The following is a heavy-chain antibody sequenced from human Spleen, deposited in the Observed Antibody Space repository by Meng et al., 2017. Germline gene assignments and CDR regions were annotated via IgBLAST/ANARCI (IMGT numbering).Heavy chain of an antibody. J-gene: IGHJ4*02. CDR2: INHSGST. V-gene: IGHV4-34*01. Sequence: VTHQNWGAGLLKPSETLSLTCVVSGGSFSDYYWSWIRQPPGKGLEWIGEINHSGSTNYNPSLESRATISVDTSQNNLSLKLSSVTVADSAVYYCARGPTTMAHDFDYWGQGTLVTVSS. D-gene: IGHD4-11*01. CDR1: GGSFSDYY. CDR3: ARGPTTMAHDFDY.